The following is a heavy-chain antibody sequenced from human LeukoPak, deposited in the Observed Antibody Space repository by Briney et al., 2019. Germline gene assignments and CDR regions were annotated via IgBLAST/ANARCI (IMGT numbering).Heavy chain of an antibody. CDR3: ARLVT. CDR2: INHSGST. J-gene: IGHJ4*02. CDR1: GYSISSGYY. D-gene: IGHD2-21*02. V-gene: IGHV4-38-2*02. Sequence: PSETLSLTCTVSGYSISSGYYWSWIRQPPGKGLEWIGEINHSGSTNYNPSLKSRVTISVDTSKNQFSLKLSSVTAADTAMYYCARLVTWGQGTLVTVSS.